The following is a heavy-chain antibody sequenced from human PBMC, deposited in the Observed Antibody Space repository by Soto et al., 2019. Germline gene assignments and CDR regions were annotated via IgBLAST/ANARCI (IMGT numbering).Heavy chain of an antibody. CDR2: INWNSGSK. V-gene: IGHV3-9*01. J-gene: IGHJ4*02. D-gene: IGHD3-10*01. Sequence: EVRLVESGGGPAQPGGSLRLSCAASGFKFEEYAMQWVRQGPGKGLEWVSGINWNSGSKDYADSVKGRFTISRDNVKKSLFLQMDSLRTEDTALYYCAAKKGDVVLWFWESVHWGQGTLVTVSS. CDR3: AAKKGDVVLWFWESVH. CDR1: GFKFEEYA.